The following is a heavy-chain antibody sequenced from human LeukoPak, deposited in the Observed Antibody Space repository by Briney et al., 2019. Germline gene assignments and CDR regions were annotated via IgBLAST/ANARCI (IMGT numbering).Heavy chain of an antibody. D-gene: IGHD1-14*01. J-gene: IGHJ4*02. V-gene: IGHV3-30-3*01. CDR3: ARGWEPFDY. Sequence: PGGSLRLSCAASGFTFNNYAMHWVRQAPGKGPEWVAVISYDGNKKYYADSVKGRFTISRDNSKNTLYLQMNSLRPEDTAVYYCARGWEPFDYWGQGTLVTVSS. CDR2: ISYDGNKK. CDR1: GFTFNNYA.